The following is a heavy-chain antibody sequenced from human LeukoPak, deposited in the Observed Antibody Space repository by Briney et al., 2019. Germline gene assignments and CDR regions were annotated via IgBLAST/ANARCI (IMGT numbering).Heavy chain of an antibody. CDR3: ARGMGGSFRNYYFDY. V-gene: IGHV4-39*07. Sequence: PSETLSLTCTVSGGSISSSSYYWGWIRQPPGKGLEWIGSIYYSGSTYYNPSLKSRVTISVDTSKNQFSLKLSSVTAADTAVYYCARGMGGSFRNYYFDYWGQGTLVTVSS. J-gene: IGHJ4*02. CDR2: IYYSGST. CDR1: GGSISSSSYY. D-gene: IGHD2-15*01.